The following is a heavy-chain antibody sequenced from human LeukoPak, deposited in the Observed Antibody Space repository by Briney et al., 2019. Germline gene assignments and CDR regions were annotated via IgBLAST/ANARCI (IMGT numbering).Heavy chain of an antibody. Sequence: GASVKVSCKVSGDTFSRYTTNWLRQAPGQGLEWMGGIIPIFGAAKSAQRFQSKLTITADESTTTVYMELTSLTSDDTAMYYCARDRGNHLPFSYWGQGTLVTVSA. D-gene: IGHD1-14*01. J-gene: IGHJ4*02. CDR2: IIPIFGAA. CDR3: ARDRGNHLPFSY. V-gene: IGHV1-69*13. CDR1: GDTFSRYT.